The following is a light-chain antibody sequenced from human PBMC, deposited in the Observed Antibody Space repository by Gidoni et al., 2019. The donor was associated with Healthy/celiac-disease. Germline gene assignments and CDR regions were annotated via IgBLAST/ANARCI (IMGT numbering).Light chain of an antibody. V-gene: IGLV3-21*02. J-gene: IGLJ2*01. CDR2: DDS. Sequence: SYVLTQPPSVSVAPGQTARITCGGNNIGSKSVHWYQQKPGQAPVLVVYDDSDRPSGITERFSGSNSGNTATLTISRVEAGDEADYYCQVWDSSSDHPEGVFGGGTKLTVL. CDR1: NIGSKS. CDR3: QVWDSSSDHPEGV.